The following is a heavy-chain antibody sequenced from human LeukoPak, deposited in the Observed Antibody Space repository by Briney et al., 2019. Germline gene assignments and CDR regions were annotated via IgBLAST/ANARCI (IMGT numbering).Heavy chain of an antibody. V-gene: IGHV1-69*01. CDR2: IITNFGTT. CDR3: ARPRTYYDFWRGYPPFDY. Sequence: SVKVSCKASGGTFSNYAISWVRQAPGQGLEWMGGIITNFGTTNYAQKYQGRVTITADESTSTVYMELGSLRSEDTAVYYCARPRTYYDFWRGYPPFDYWGQGTLVTVSS. CDR1: GGTFSNYA. J-gene: IGHJ4*02. D-gene: IGHD3-3*01.